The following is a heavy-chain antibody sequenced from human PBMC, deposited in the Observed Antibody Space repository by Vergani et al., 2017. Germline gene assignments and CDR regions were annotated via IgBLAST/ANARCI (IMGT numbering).Heavy chain of an antibody. Sequence: QVQLVQSGAEVKKPGSSVKVSCKASGGTFSSYAISWVRQAPGQGLEWMGGIIPIFGTANYGQKFQGRVTITADESTSTAYMELSSLRSEDTAVDYCASIKKMVRGAYDYWGQGTLVTVSS. CDR2: IIPIFGTA. V-gene: IGHV1-69*01. CDR3: ASIKKMVRGAYDY. CDR1: GGTFSSYA. J-gene: IGHJ4*02. D-gene: IGHD3-10*01.